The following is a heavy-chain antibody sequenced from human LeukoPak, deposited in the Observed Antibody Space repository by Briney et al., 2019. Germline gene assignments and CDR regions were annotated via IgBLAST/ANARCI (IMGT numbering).Heavy chain of an antibody. CDR2: IYTSGST. J-gene: IGHJ5*02. CDR3: ARDNRILEWLGDWFDP. V-gene: IGHV4-4*07. D-gene: IGHD3-3*01. Sequence: SETLSLTCTVSGGSISSYYWSWIRQPAGKGLEWIGRIYTSGSTNYNPSLKSRVTMSVDTSKNQFSLKLSSVTAAGTAVYYCARDNRILEWLGDWFDPWGQGTLVTVSS. CDR1: GGSISSYY.